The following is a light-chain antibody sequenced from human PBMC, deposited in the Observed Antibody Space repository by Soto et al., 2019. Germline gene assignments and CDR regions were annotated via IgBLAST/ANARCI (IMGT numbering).Light chain of an antibody. CDR3: NSYTSKSTGV. J-gene: IGLJ1*01. Sequence: QSALTQPASVSGSPGQSITISCTGTSSDVGGYNYVSWYQQHPGKAPKLIIYELSNRPSGVSNRFSGSKSGNTASLTISGLQAEDEADYDCNSYTSKSTGVFGTGTQLTVL. CDR2: ELS. V-gene: IGLV2-14*01. CDR1: SSDVGGYNY.